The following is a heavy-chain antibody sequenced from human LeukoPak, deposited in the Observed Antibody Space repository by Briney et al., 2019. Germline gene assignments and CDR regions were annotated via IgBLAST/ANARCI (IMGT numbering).Heavy chain of an antibody. D-gene: IGHD3-10*01. Sequence: GGSLRLSCAASGFTFSSYSMNWVRQAPGKGLEWVSSISSSSSYICYADSVKGRFTISRDNAKNSLYLQMNSLRAEDTAVYYCARPPGVVRGVILDYWGQGTLVTVSS. CDR3: ARPPGVVRGVILDY. V-gene: IGHV3-21*01. CDR2: ISSSSSYI. J-gene: IGHJ4*02. CDR1: GFTFSSYS.